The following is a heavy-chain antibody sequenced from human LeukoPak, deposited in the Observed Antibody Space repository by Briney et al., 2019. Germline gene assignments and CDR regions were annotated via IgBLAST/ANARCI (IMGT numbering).Heavy chain of an antibody. V-gene: IGHV4-38-2*01. J-gene: IGHJ4*02. CDR2: IYHSGST. CDR1: GYSISSGYY. Sequence: PSETLSLXCAVSGYSISSGYYWGWIRQPPGQGLEWTGSIYHSGSTYYNPSLKSRVTISVDTSKNQFSLKLSSVTAADTAVYYCARHDVSAADYWGQGTLVTVSS. CDR3: ARHDVSAADY. D-gene: IGHD3-16*01.